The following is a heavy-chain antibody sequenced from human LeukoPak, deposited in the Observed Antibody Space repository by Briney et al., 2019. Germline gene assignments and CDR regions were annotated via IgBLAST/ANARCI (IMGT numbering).Heavy chain of an antibody. CDR3: ARRRMRYGSGSIPAQPFDY. D-gene: IGHD3-10*01. CDR1: GFTFSSYW. CDR2: IKQDGSEK. V-gene: IGHV3-7*01. J-gene: IGHJ4*02. Sequence: GGSLRLSCAASGFTFSSYWMSWVRQAPGKGLEWVANIKQDGSEKYYVDSVKGRFTISRDNAKNSLYLQMNSLRAEDTAVYYCARRRMRYGSGSIPAQPFDYWGQGTLVTVSS.